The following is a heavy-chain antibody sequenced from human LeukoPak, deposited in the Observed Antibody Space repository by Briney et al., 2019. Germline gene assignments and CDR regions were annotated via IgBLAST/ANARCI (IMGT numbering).Heavy chain of an antibody. J-gene: IGHJ6*02. D-gene: IGHD4-23*01. V-gene: IGHV3-23*01. CDR2: ISGSGGST. CDR1: GFTFSSYA. CDR3: ARDLSLGYGGNLRYYYGMDV. Sequence: GGSLRLSCAASGFTFSSYAMSWVRQAPGKGLEWVSAISGSGGSTYYADSVKGRFTISRDNSKNTLYLQMISLRAEDTAVYYCARDLSLGYGGNLRYYYGMDVWGQGTTVTVSS.